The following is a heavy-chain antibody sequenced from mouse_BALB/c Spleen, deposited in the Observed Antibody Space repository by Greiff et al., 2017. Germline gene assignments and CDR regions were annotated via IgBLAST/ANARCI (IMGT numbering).Heavy chain of an antibody. CDR3: ARRDYYGNYDYAMDY. Sequence: EVKLQESGPDLVKPSQSLSLTCTVTGYSITSGYSWHWIRQFPGNKLEWMGYIHYSGSTNYNPSLKSRISITRDTSKNQFFLQLNSVTTEDTATYYCARRDYYGNYDYAMDYWGQGTSVTVSS. J-gene: IGHJ4*01. D-gene: IGHD2-1*01. CDR1: GYSITSGYS. V-gene: IGHV3-1*02. CDR2: IHYSGST.